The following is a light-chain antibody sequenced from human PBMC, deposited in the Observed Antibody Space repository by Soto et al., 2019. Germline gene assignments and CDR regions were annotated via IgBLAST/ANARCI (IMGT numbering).Light chain of an antibody. Sequence: QSVLTQPASVSGSPGQSITISCTGTSSDVGGYNYVSWYQQHPGKAPKLMIYEVSNRPSRVSNPFSGSESGNTASLTISGLQAEDEADYYCSSYTSSSTVVFGGGTQRTVL. V-gene: IGLV2-14*01. CDR1: SSDVGGYNY. CDR3: SSYTSSSTVV. CDR2: EVS. J-gene: IGLJ2*01.